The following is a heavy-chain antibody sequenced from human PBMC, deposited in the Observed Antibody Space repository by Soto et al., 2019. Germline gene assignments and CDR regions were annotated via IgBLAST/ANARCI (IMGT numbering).Heavy chain of an antibody. D-gene: IGHD3-10*01. CDR3: AGLGNTYYYGSGSFRNWFDP. Sequence: QVQLVESGGGVVQPGRSLRLSCAASGFTFSSYAMHWVRQAPGKGLEWVAVISYDGSNKYYAASVKGRFTISRDNSKNTLYLQMNSLRGEDTAVYYCAGLGNTYYYGSGSFRNWFDPWGQGTLVTVSS. CDR2: ISYDGSNK. V-gene: IGHV3-30-3*01. CDR1: GFTFSSYA. J-gene: IGHJ5*02.